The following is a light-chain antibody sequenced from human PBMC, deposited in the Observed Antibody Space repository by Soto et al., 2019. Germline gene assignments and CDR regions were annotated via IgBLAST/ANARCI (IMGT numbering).Light chain of an antibody. J-gene: IGKJ4*01. Sequence: EIVLTQSPGTLSLSPGERATVSCRASQCVSSSYLAWYQQKPGQAPRLLIYGASSRATSIPDRFSGSGSGTDFTLTISRLEPEDFAVYYCQQYDSSPLTFGGGTKVEIK. CDR1: QCVSSSY. CDR2: GAS. V-gene: IGKV3-20*01. CDR3: QQYDSSPLT.